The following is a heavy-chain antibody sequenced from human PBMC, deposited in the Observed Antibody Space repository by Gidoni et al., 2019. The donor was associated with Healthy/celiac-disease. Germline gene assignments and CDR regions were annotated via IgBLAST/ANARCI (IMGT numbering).Heavy chain of an antibody. V-gene: IGHV1-69*01. D-gene: IGHD3-3*01. J-gene: IGHJ4*02. Sequence: QVQLVQSGAEVKKPGSSVKVACKASGGTFSSYAISWVGQAPGQGLEWVGGIIPIFGTANYAQKFQGRVTITADESTSTAYMELSSLSSEDTAVYYCASSGFWEWSYYFDYWGQGTLVTVSS. CDR2: IIPIFGTA. CDR3: ASSGFWEWSYYFDY. CDR1: GGTFSSYA.